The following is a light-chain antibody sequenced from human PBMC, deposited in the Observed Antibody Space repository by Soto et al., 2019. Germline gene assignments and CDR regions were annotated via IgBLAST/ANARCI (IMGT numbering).Light chain of an antibody. CDR3: CSYAGNNVYV. Sequence: SVLTQPRSVSGSPGQSVTISCTGTSSDVGAYRFVSWYQQLPGKAPKVIIYDVSERPSGVPDRFSGSKSDNTASLTISGLQAEDEADYYCCSYAGNNVYVFGTGTKVTVL. CDR2: DVS. J-gene: IGLJ1*01. V-gene: IGLV2-11*01. CDR1: SSDVGAYRF.